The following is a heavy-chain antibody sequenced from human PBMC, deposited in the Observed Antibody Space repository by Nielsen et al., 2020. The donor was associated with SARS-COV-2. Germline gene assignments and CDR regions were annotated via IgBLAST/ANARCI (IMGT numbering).Heavy chain of an antibody. Sequence: ASVKVSCKASGYTFTSYYMHWVRQAPGQGLEWMGIINPSGGSTSYAQKFQGRVTMTRDTSTSTVYMELSSLRSEDTAVYYCARASRPERIVVVPAANYYYYYYMDVWGKGTTVTVSS. J-gene: IGHJ6*03. V-gene: IGHV1-46*01. CDR2: INPSGGST. D-gene: IGHD2-2*01. CDR3: ARASRPERIVVVPAANYYYYYYMDV. CDR1: GYTFTSYY.